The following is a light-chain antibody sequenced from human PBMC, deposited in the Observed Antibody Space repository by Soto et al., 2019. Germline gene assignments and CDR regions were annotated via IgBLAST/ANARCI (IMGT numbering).Light chain of an antibody. J-gene: IGKJ4*01. V-gene: IGKV3-15*01. CDR3: QQRGNWPS. CDR2: GAS. CDR1: QSVSSN. Sequence: EIGMTQSPATLSVSPGERATLSCRASQSVSSNLAWYQQKPGQAPRLLIYGASTRATGIPARFSGSGSGTEFTLTISSLQSEDFAVYYCQQRGNWPSFGGGTKVDIK.